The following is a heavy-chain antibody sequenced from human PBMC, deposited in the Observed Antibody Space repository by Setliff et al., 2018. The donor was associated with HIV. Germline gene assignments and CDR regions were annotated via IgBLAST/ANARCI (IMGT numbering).Heavy chain of an antibody. CDR2: IYTSGST. V-gene: IGHV4-61*09. CDR3: ATSGSWFGEFK. Sequence: SETLSLTCTVSGGSISSGSYYWSWIRQPAGKGLEWIGHIYTSGSTNYNPSLKSRVTISVDTSKNQFSLKLRSVTAADTAVYYCATSGSWFGEFKWGQGTLVTVSS. J-gene: IGHJ4*02. D-gene: IGHD3-10*01. CDR1: GGSISSGSYY.